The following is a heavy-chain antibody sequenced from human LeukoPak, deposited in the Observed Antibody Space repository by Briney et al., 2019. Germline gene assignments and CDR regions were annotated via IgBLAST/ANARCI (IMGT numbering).Heavy chain of an antibody. CDR3: ARDLSYDSSGYYD. Sequence: GGSLRLSCAASGFTFSRYGMSWVRQAPGKGLEWVSAISGGDGSTYYADSVKGRFTISRDNSKNTLFLQMNSLRAEDTALYYCARDLSYDSSGYYDWGQGTLVTVSS. D-gene: IGHD3-22*01. J-gene: IGHJ4*02. V-gene: IGHV3-23*01. CDR2: ISGGDGST. CDR1: GFTFSRYG.